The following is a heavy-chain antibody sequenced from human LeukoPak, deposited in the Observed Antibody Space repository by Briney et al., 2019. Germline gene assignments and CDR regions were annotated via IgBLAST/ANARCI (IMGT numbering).Heavy chain of an antibody. D-gene: IGHD3-16*01. CDR3: VRASLGM. J-gene: IGHJ3*01. CDR1: VYTLTDHY. V-gene: IGHV1-2*02. Sequence: ASVKVSCEASVYTLTDHYIHWVRQAPGQGLESMGWINPKSGGTNYAQRFQDRVTMTRDTSINTAYMELSRLAYDDTAVYYCVRASLGMWGQGTRVTVSS. CDR2: INPKSGGT.